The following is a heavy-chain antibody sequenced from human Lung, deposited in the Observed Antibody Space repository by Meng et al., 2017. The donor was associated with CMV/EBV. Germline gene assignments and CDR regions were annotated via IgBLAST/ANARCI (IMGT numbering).Heavy chain of an antibody. CDR1: GFTFSSHT. CDR3: TRDQHYIFTSYLYGMDV. D-gene: IGHD2-21*01. J-gene: IGHJ6*02. CDR2: ISNDGTKK. V-gene: IGHV3-30*04. Sequence: GESLKISCAVSGFTFSSHTMHWVRQAPGKGLEWVAVISNDGTKKYYGDSVKGRFTISRDNSKSTLFLQMSSQRAEDRGVYFCTRDQHYIFTSYLYGMDVWGQGTTVTVSS.